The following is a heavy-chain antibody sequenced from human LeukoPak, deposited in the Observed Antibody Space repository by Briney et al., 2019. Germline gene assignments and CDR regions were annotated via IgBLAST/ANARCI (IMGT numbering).Heavy chain of an antibody. D-gene: IGHD3-22*01. CDR1: GDSSSSHSYF. J-gene: IGHJ4*02. V-gene: IGHV4-39*01. CDR3: ARLWRSSGYYYGTFDY. Sequence: SETLSLTCTVSGDSSSSHSYFWGWIRQPPGKGLEWIGNIHHIGSTYYNPSLKSRVAISVDTSTNQFSLKLSSVTAADTAVYYCARLWRSSGYYYGTFDYWGQGTLVTVSS. CDR2: IHHIGST.